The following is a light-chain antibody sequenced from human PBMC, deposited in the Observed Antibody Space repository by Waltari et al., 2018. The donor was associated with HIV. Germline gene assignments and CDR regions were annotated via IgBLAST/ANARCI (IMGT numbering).Light chain of an antibody. CDR3: SSYAGSSNLRV. CDR2: EVT. Sequence: QSALTQPPSASGSPGQSVPISCTGTSSDLGGYNYVSWYQQHPGKAPKLMIYEVTKRPSGVPDRFSGSKSGNTASLTVSGLQAEDEADYYCSSYAGSSNLRVFGGGTKLTVL. V-gene: IGLV2-8*01. J-gene: IGLJ2*01. CDR1: SSDLGGYNY.